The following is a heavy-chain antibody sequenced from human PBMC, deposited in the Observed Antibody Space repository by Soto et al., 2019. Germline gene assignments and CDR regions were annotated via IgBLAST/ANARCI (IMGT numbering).Heavy chain of an antibody. CDR3: ARGRGILTGSSLDY. D-gene: IGHD6-6*01. CDR2: INHSGTT. J-gene: IGHJ4*02. V-gene: IGHV4-34*01. CDR1: GGSFSGYY. Sequence: SETLSLTCAVSGGSFSGYYWTWIRQPPGKGLEWIGEINHSGTTNYKPSLRSRVTISVDTSKNQLSLKVNSVTAADTAVYYCARGRGILTGSSLDYWGQGTLVTVSS.